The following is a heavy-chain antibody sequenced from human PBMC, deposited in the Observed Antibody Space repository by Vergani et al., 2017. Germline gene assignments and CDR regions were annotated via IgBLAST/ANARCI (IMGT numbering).Heavy chain of an antibody. V-gene: IGHV4-61*02. CDR3: ARGGIAARPYYYYYYMDV. CDR1: GGSINSHNYY. J-gene: IGHJ6*03. Sequence: QVQLQESGPGLVKPSQTLSLTCTVSGGSINSHNYYWSWIRQPAGKGLEWIGRIHTSGSTNYNPSLKSRVTMSEDTSKNQFSLKLSSVTAADTAVYYCARGGIAARPYYYYYYMDVWGKGTTVTVSS. CDR2: IHTSGST. D-gene: IGHD6-6*01.